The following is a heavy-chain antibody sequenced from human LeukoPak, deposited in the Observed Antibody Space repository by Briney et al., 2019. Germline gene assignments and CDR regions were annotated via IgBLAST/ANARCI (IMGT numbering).Heavy chain of an antibody. D-gene: IGHD1-26*01. CDR1: GXTFSSYG. CDR3: AKDSSIVGATSFDY. V-gene: IGHV3-30*18. Sequence: GGSLRLSCAASGXTFSSYGMHWVHQAPGKGLEWLAAISYDGSNKYYADSVKGRFTISRDNSKNTLDLQMNSLRAEDTAVYYCAKDSSIVGATSFDYWGQGILVTVSS. CDR2: ISYDGSNK. J-gene: IGHJ4*02.